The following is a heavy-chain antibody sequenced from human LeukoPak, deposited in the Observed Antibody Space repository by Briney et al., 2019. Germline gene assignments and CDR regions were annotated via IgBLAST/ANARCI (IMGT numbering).Heavy chain of an antibody. J-gene: IGHJ4*02. CDR2: IYYSGST. CDR1: GGSISSSSYY. Sequence: SETLSLTCTVSGGSISSSSYYWGCIRQPPGKGLEWIGSIYYSGSTYYNPSLKSRVTISVDTSKNQFSLKLSSVTAAGTAVYYCARAYSSSWYYFDYWGQGTLVTVSS. V-gene: IGHV4-39*01. D-gene: IGHD6-13*01. CDR3: ARAYSSSWYYFDY.